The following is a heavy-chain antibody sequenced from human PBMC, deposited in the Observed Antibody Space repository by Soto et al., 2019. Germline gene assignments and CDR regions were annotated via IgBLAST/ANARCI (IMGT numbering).Heavy chain of an antibody. Sequence: QVHLVQSGAEVKKPGASVKVSCKASGYTFTSYGITWVRQAPGQGLAWMGWISAHNGNTDYAQKLPGRVIVTRDTSTSTAYMELRSFRSDATAVYYCARGRYGDYWGQGPVVTVSS. CDR3: ARGRYGDY. J-gene: IGHJ4*02. D-gene: IGHD1-1*01. V-gene: IGHV1-18*01. CDR1: GYTFTSYG. CDR2: ISAHNGNT.